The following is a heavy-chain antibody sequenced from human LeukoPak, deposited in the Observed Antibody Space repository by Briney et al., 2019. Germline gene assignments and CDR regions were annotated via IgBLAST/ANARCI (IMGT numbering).Heavy chain of an antibody. V-gene: IGHV3-23*01. Sequence: GRSLRLSCAASGFTFSSYAMHWVRQAPGKGLEWVSAIGGSGGYTQYADPVKGRFTISRDNSKNTLYLQMNSLRADDTAIYYCAKDKNADSYYFDYWGQGTLVTVSS. CDR1: GFTFSSYA. J-gene: IGHJ4*02. D-gene: IGHD4-17*01. CDR2: IGGSGGYT. CDR3: AKDKNADSYYFDY.